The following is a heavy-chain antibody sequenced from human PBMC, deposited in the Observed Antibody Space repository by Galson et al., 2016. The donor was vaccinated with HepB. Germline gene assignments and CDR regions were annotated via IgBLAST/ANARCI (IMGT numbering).Heavy chain of an antibody. J-gene: IGHJ6*02. CDR1: GDSVSSHSAT. D-gene: IGHD5-12*01. CDR2: TYYGSKWYN. Sequence: CAISGDSVSSHSATWNWIRQSPSRGLEWLGRTYYGSKWYNDYALSVKSRITINPDTSKNQFSLQLNSVTPEDTAVYYCARVRSGYSGYANPYYYGMDVWGQGTTVTVSS. CDR3: ARVRSGYSGYANPYYYGMDV. V-gene: IGHV6-1*01.